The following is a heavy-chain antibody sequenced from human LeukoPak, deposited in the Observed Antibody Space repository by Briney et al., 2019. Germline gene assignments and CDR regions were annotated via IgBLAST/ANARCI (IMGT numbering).Heavy chain of an antibody. D-gene: IGHD3-3*01. Sequence: PGGSLRLSCAASGFTFSSYAMSWVRQAPGRGLEWVSAISGSGGSTYYADSVKGRFTISRDNSKNTLYLQMNSLRAEDTAVYYRAKEPTYYDFWSGYYSPVWGQGTLVTVSS. J-gene: IGHJ4*02. V-gene: IGHV3-23*01. CDR1: GFTFSSYA. CDR2: ISGSGGST. CDR3: AKEPTYYDFWSGYYSPV.